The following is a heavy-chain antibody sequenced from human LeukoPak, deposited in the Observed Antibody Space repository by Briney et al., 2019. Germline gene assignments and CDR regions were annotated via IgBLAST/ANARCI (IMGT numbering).Heavy chain of an antibody. CDR2: INPSGGST. V-gene: IGHV1-46*01. CDR1: GYTFTSYY. CDR3: ARDPPYYDFWSGRNTPWDY. D-gene: IGHD3-3*01. Sequence: ASVKVSCKASGYTFTSYYMHWVRQAPGQGLERMGIINPSGGSTSYAQKFQGRVTMTRDTSTSTVYMELSSLRSEDTAVYYCARDPPYYDFWSGRNTPWDYWGQGTLVTVSS. J-gene: IGHJ4*02.